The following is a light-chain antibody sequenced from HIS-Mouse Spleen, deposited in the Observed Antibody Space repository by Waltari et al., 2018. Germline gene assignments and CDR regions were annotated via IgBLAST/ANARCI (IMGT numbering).Light chain of an antibody. CDR1: SSDVGGYNY. J-gene: IGLJ2*01. V-gene: IGLV2-14*03. CDR3: SSYTSSSFNVV. Sequence: QSALTQPASVSGSPGQSITISCTGPSSDVGGYNYVSWYQQHPCKAPKRMIYDVSKRHSGVPNRFSGSKSGNTASLTISGLKAEDEADYYCSSYTSSSFNVVFGGGTKLTVL. CDR2: DVS.